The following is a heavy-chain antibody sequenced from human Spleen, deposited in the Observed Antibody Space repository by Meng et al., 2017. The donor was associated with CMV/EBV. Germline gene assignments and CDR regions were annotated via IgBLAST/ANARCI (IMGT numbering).Heavy chain of an antibody. D-gene: IGHD3-3*01. CDR3: ARERRTIFGVVIAPYYYYYGMDV. Sequence: ASVKVSCKASGYTFTNYGFIWVRQAPGQGLEWMGWISAFNGNTNYAQKHQGRVTMTTDTSTSTAYMELRSLRSDDTAVYYCARERRTIFGVVIAPYYYYYGMDVWGQGTTVTVSS. CDR1: GYTFTNYG. J-gene: IGHJ6*02. V-gene: IGHV1-18*01. CDR2: ISAFNGNT.